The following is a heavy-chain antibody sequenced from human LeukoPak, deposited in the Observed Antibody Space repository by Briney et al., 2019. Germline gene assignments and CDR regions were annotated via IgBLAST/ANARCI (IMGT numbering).Heavy chain of an antibody. CDR3: ARDYCGGDCYSNDY. V-gene: IGHV3-33*01. CDR1: GFTFSSYG. Sequence: GGSLRLSCAASGFTFSSYGMHWVRQAPGKGLEWVAVIWYDGSNKYYADSVKGRFTISRDNSKNTLYLQMNSLRAEDTAVYYCARDYCGGDCYSNDYWGQGTLVAVSS. J-gene: IGHJ4*02. D-gene: IGHD2-21*02. CDR2: IWYDGSNK.